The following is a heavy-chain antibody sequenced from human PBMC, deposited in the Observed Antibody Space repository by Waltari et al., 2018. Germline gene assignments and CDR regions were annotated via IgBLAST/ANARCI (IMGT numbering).Heavy chain of an antibody. CDR2: INPNRGGT. Sequence: QVQLVQSGAEVKKPGASVKVSCKASGYTFTGYYMHWVRQAPGQGLEWMGWINPNRGGTNYAQKFEGRVTMTRDTSISTAYMELSRLRSDDTAVYYCARVDYYYYGMDVWGQGTTVTVSS. CDR3: ARVDYYYYGMDV. V-gene: IGHV1-2*02. CDR1: GYTFTGYY. J-gene: IGHJ6*02.